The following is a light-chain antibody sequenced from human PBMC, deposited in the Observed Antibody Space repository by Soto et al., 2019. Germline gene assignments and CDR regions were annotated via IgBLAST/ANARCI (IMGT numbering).Light chain of an antibody. V-gene: IGKV3-15*01. Sequence: IVLTQSPATLSVSPGERATLSCRASQSVSGDVSWFQKRPGQAPRLLIYDASTRATGIPARFSGSGSGTEFTLTISSLQSEDFAIYYCQQWNNWPLTFGGGTKVEVK. J-gene: IGKJ4*01. CDR2: DAS. CDR1: QSVSGD. CDR3: QQWNNWPLT.